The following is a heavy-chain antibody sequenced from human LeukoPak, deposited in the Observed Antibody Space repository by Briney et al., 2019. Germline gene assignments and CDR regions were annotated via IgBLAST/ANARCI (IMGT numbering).Heavy chain of an antibody. CDR1: GFTFSSYA. CDR2: ISGSGGST. V-gene: IGHV3-23*01. D-gene: IGHD6-19*01. J-gene: IGHJ4*02. Sequence: GGSLRLSCAASGFTFSSYAMSWVRQAPGKGLQWVSAISGSGGSTYYADSVKGRFTISRDNSKNTLYLQMNSLRAEDTVVYYCAKDGSGAIPYYFDDWGQGTLVTVSS. CDR3: AKDGSGAIPYYFDD.